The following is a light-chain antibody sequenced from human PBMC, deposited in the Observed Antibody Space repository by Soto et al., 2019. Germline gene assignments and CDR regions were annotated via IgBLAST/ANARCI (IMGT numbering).Light chain of an antibody. CDR2: SDT. Sequence: QPVLTQPPSASGTPGQRVTISCSGSSSNIGSNTVNWYQQLPGTAPKLLIFSDTLRPSGVPDRFSGSKSGTSASLAISGLQSEDEADYYCAAWDDSLNLVFGGGTKVTVL. CDR1: SSNIGSNT. J-gene: IGLJ2*01. CDR3: AAWDDSLNLV. V-gene: IGLV1-44*01.